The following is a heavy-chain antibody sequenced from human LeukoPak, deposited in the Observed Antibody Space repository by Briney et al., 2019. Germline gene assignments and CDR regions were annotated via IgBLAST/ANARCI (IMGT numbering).Heavy chain of an antibody. CDR1: GGSISSGSYY. D-gene: IGHD2-15*01. Sequence: PSETLSLTCTVSGGSISSGSYYWSWIRQPAGKGLEWIGRIYTSGGTNYNPSLKSRVTISVDTSKNQFSLKLSSATAADTAVYYCAREVGYCSGGSCPTGMDVWGQGTTVTVSS. CDR2: IYTSGGT. CDR3: AREVGYCSGGSCPTGMDV. V-gene: IGHV4-61*02. J-gene: IGHJ6*02.